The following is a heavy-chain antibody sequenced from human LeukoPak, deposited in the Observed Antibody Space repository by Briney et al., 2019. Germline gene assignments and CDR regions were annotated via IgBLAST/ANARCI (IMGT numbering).Heavy chain of an antibody. CDR2: MNPNSGNT. Sequence: ASVKVSCKASGYTFTSYDMNWVRQATGQGLEWMGWMNPNSGNTGYAQKFQGRVTMTRNTSISTAYMELSSLRSEDTAVYYCARAPTYVDDAFDIWGQGTMVTVSS. D-gene: IGHD3-16*01. CDR3: ARAPTYVDDAFDI. V-gene: IGHV1-8*01. CDR1: GYTFTSYD. J-gene: IGHJ3*02.